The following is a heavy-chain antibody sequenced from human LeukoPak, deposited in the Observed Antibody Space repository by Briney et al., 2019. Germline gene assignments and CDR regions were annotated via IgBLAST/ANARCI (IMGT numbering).Heavy chain of an antibody. CDR1: GYTFTGYY. CDR3: ARVDCSSTSCYIGRNYNYYYMDV. D-gene: IGHD2-2*02. CDR2: IIPIFGTA. J-gene: IGHJ6*03. Sequence: ASVKVSCKASGYTFTGYYIHWVRQAPGQGLEWMGGIIPIFGTANYAQKFQGRVTITADESTSTAYMELSSLRSEDTAVYYCARVDCSSTSCYIGRNYNYYYMDVWGKGTTVTVSS. V-gene: IGHV1-69*13.